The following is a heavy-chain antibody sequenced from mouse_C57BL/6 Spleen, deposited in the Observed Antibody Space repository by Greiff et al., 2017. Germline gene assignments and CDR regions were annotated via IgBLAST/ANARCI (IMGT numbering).Heavy chain of an antibody. CDR1: GFSLTSYG. J-gene: IGHJ1*03. D-gene: IGHD2-3*01. V-gene: IGHV2-6-1*01. CDR2: IWSDGST. Sequence: VMLVESGPGLVAPSQSLSITCTVSGFSLTSYGVHWVRQPPGKGLEWLVVIWSDGSTNYNSAHKSRLSISKENSKSQVFLKMNSLQTDDTAMYYGARHGDGHWYCDVWGTGTTVTVSS. CDR3: ARHGDGHWYCDV.